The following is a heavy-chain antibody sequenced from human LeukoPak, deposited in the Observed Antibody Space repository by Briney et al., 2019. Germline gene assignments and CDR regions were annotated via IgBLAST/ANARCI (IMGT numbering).Heavy chain of an antibody. CDR2: ISYDGNTR. CDR3: ARHSSRWYDGGINWFDP. D-gene: IGHD6-19*01. J-gene: IGHJ5*02. Sequence: PGGSLRLSCAASGFTFSSYWMGWVRQAPDKGLEWVAIISYDGNTRYYVDSVEGRFTISRDNSKNTLYLQMNSLRAEDTAVYYCARHSSRWYDGGINWFDPWGQGTLVIVSS. CDR1: GFTFSSYW. V-gene: IGHV3-30*03.